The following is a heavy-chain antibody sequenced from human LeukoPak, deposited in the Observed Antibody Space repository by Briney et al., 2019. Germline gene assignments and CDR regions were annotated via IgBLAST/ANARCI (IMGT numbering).Heavy chain of an antibody. D-gene: IGHD6-13*01. V-gene: IGHV4-38-2*02. CDR2: IYYSGST. Sequence: SETLSLTCTVSGYSISSGYYWSWIRQPPGKGLEWIGYIYYSGSTNYNPSLKSRVTISVDTSKNQFSLKLSSVTAADTAVYYCALAAAGTDSFDYWGQGTLVTVSS. J-gene: IGHJ4*02. CDR1: GYSISSGYY. CDR3: ALAAAGTDSFDY.